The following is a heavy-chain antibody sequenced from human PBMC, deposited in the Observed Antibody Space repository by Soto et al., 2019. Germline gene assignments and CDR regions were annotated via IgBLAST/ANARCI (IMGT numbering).Heavy chain of an antibody. CDR3: ARGDWYFEV. V-gene: IGHV1-18*01. J-gene: IGHJ1*01. CDR2: FSAHDGHT. CDR1: RYTFTYYH. Sequence: QFLLVQTRAELMKHGASVKGYCKDSRYTFTYYHITWVRQAPGQGLEWMRRFSAHDGHTNYAQKFQCRVTMTTDTSTSTDYMELRSLRSDDTSVYYCARGDWYFEVCGKGPMVTVSS. D-gene: IGHD2-21*01.